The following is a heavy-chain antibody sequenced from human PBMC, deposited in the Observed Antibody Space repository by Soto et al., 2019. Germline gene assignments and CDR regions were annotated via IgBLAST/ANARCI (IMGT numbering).Heavy chain of an antibody. V-gene: IGHV1-69*06. CDR2: IIPIFGTA. Sequence: QVQLVQSGAEVKKPGSSVKVSCKASGGTFSSYAISWVRQAPGQGLEWMGGIIPIFGTANYAQKFQGRVTITADKSTSTAYRELSSLRAEDTAVYYCARLPRYGDGGLHNYYYCGMDVWGQGTTVTGSS. D-gene: IGHD4-17*01. J-gene: IGHJ6*02. CDR3: ARLPRYGDGGLHNYYYCGMDV. CDR1: GGTFSSYA.